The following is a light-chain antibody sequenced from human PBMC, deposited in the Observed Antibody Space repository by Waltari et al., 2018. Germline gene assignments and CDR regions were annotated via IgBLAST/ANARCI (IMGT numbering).Light chain of an antibody. V-gene: IGKV1-9*01. CDR1: QVILGY. CDR3: QQSHSTPRLT. J-gene: IGKJ4*01. Sequence: TQLTQSPSSLAASVGDRVTISCRTSQVILGYLAWYQQKPGKAPKLLIYAASTLQSGGPSRFSGSGSGMDFNITISNLQPEDFATYYCQQSHSTPRLTFGGGTKVEIK. CDR2: AAS.